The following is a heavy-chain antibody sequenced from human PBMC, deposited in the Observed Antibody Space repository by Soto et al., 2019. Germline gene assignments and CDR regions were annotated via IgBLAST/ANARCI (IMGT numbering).Heavy chain of an antibody. CDR2: INSDGSST. V-gene: IGHV3-74*01. CDR3: ARSRYCSSTSCYDYYYMDV. CDR1: GFTFSSYW. Sequence: GGSLRLSCAASGFTFSSYWMHWVRQAPGKGLVWVSRINSDGSSTSYADSGKGRFTISRDNAKNTLYLQMNSLRAEDTAVYYCARSRYCSSTSCYDYYYMDVWGKGTTVTVSS. D-gene: IGHD2-2*01. J-gene: IGHJ6*03.